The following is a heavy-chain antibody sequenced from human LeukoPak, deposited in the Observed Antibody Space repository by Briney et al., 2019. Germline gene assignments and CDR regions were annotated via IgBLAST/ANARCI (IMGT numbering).Heavy chain of an antibody. D-gene: IGHD2-2*02. Sequence: GGSLRLSCAASGFTFSTYSMIWVRQAPGKGLEWVSSISGSSTYIYYADSVKGRFTISRDNAKNSLYLQMNSLRAEDTAVYYCARIDPAAIDDYYFDYWGQGTLVTVSS. CDR1: GFTFSTYS. J-gene: IGHJ4*02. CDR2: ISGSSTYI. CDR3: ARIDPAAIDDYYFDY. V-gene: IGHV3-21*01.